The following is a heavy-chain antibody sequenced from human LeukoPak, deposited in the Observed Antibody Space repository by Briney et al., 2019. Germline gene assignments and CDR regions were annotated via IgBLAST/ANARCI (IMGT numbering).Heavy chain of an antibody. CDR1: GGSLSRYY. J-gene: IGHJ4*02. D-gene: IGHD3-16*01. CDR2: IYYGGST. V-gene: IGHV4-59*01. CDR3: ARALRSGIIDSWLASDF. Sequence: SETLSLPCTVSGGSLSRYYWSWIRQPPGKGLEWIGYIYYGGSTNYNPSLKSRVTISLNTSKNQFSLRLGSVTAADTAMYYCARALRSGIIDSWLASDFWGQGALVTVSS.